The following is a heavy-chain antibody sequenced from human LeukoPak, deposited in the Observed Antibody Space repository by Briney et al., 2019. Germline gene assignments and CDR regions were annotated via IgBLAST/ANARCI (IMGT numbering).Heavy chain of an antibody. J-gene: IGHJ4*02. Sequence: GGSLRLSCAASGFTFSSYAMHWVRQAPGKGLEWVAVISYDGSNKYYADSVKGRFTISRDNSKNTLYLQMNSLRAEDTAVYYCARGVSNSASGLPTRYFDYWGQGTLVTVSS. CDR3: ARGVSNSASGLPTRYFDY. D-gene: IGHD5-12*01. CDR1: GFTFSSYA. V-gene: IGHV3-30-3*01. CDR2: ISYDGSNK.